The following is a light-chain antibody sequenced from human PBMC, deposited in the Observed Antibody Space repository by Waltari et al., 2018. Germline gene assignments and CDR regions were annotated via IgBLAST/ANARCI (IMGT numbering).Light chain of an antibody. Sequence: SQLTQSPSSVSASVGDRVNITCRASQDVRNFLAWYQQKPGETPRLLIFDASSLHEGVPSRFRGSGSGTDFSLTISSLQPEDYATYYCQQLYSDPFTFGPGTKVDV. V-gene: IGKV1-9*01. CDR1: QDVRNF. CDR3: QQLYSDPFT. J-gene: IGKJ3*01. CDR2: DAS.